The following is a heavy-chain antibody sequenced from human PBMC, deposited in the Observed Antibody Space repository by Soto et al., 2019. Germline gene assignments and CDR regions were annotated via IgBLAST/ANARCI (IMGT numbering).Heavy chain of an antibody. CDR1: GGSISSSSYY. CDR3: ARPFLTGTTPHYYYYYGMDV. J-gene: IGHJ6*02. D-gene: IGHD1-7*01. CDR2: IYYSGST. Sequence: SETLSLTCTVSGGSISSSSYYWGWIRQPPGKGLEWIGSIYYSGSTYYNPSLKSRVTISVDTSKNQFSLKLSSVTAADTAVYYCARPFLTGTTPHYYYYYGMDVWGQGTTVTVSS. V-gene: IGHV4-39*01.